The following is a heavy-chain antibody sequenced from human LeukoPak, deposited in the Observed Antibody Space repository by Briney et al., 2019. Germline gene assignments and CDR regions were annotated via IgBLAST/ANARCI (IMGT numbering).Heavy chain of an antibody. CDR2: ISYDGSNN. CDR3: ARVHRTGWVVDAFDI. V-gene: IGHV3-30-3*01. CDR1: GFTFSNYA. Sequence: PGGSLRLSCAAPGFTFSNYAMNWVRQAPGTGLEWVAVISYDGSNNYYADSVKGRFTISRDNSKNTLYLQVNSLRAEDTAVYYCARVHRTGWVVDAFDIWGQGTTVTVSS. J-gene: IGHJ3*02. D-gene: IGHD3/OR15-3a*01.